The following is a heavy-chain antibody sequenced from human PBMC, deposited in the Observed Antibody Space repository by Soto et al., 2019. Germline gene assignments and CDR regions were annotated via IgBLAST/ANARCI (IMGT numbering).Heavy chain of an antibody. V-gene: IGHV3-49*03. CDR2: IRSKAYGGTT. CDR3: TRGWGYCSGGSCYSPAFDI. CDR1: GFTFGDYA. J-gene: IGHJ3*02. D-gene: IGHD2-15*01. Sequence: PGGSLRLSCTASGFTFGDYAMSWFRQAPGKGLEWVGFIRSKAYGGTTEYAASVKGRFTISRDDSKSIAYLQMNSLKTEDTAVYYCTRGWGYCSGGSCYSPAFDIWGQGTMVTVSS.